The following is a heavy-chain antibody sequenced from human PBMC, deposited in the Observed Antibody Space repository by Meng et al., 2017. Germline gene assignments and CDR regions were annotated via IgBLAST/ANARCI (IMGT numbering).Heavy chain of an antibody. CDR3: ARDVSGMIFDY. CDR1: GFTFSSYW. Sequence: GESLKISCAASGFTFSSYWMSWVRQAPGKGLEWVANIKQDGSEKYYVDSVKGRFTISRDNAKNSLYLQMNSLRAEDTAVYYCARDVSGMIFDYWGQGTLVTVSS. CDR2: IKQDGSEK. V-gene: IGHV3-7*01. D-gene: IGHD3-16*01. J-gene: IGHJ4*02.